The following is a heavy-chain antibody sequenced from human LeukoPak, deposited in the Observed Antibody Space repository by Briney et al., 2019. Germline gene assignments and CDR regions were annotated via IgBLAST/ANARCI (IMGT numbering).Heavy chain of an antibody. V-gene: IGHV3-7*01. D-gene: IGHD6-6*01. J-gene: IGHJ5*02. CDR3: AREEYSSSGDNWFDP. CDR1: GFTFSSYW. Sequence: GGSLRLSGAASGFTFSSYWMSWVRQAPGKGLEWVANIKQDGSEKYYVDSVKGRFTISRDNAKNSLYLQMNSLRAEDTAVYYCAREEYSSSGDNWFDPWGQGTLVTVSS. CDR2: IKQDGSEK.